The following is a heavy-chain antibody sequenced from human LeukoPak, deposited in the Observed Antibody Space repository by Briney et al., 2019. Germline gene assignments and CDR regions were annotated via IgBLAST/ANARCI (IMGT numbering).Heavy chain of an antibody. CDR3: AREAPYGIAVAGILGY. D-gene: IGHD6-19*01. V-gene: IGHV1-2*06. Sequence: ASVKVSCKASGYTFTGYYMHWVRQAPGQGLEWMGRINPNSGGTNYAQKFQGRVTMTRDTSISKAYMELSRLRSDDTAVYYCAREAPYGIAVAGILGYWGQGTLVTVSS. J-gene: IGHJ4*02. CDR2: INPNSGGT. CDR1: GYTFTGYY.